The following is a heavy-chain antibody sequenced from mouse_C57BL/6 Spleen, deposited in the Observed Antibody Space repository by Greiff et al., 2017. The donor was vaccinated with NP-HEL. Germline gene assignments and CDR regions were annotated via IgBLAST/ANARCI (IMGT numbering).Heavy chain of an antibody. D-gene: IGHD1-1*01. V-gene: IGHV1-81*01. CDR3: ARSGEPTVVAPYYAMDY. CDR1: GYTFTSYG. J-gene: IGHJ4*01. Sequence: VQLQQSGAELARPGASVKLSCKASGYTFTSYGISWVKQRTGQGLEWIGEIYPRSGNTYYNEKFKGKATLTADKSSSTAYMELRSLTSEDSAVYFCARSGEPTVVAPYYAMDYWGQGTSVTVSS. CDR2: IYPRSGNT.